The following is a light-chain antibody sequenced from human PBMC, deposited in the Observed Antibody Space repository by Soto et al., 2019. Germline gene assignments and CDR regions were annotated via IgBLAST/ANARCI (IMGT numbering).Light chain of an antibody. V-gene: IGKV3-20*01. J-gene: IGKJ5*01. CDR1: QSVSNNY. CDR3: QQYVSSPIT. CDR2: GAS. Sequence: EIVLTQSPGSLSLSPGERATLSCRASQSVSNNYLAWYQQKPGQAPRLLIYGASSRATGIPDRFSGSGSGTDFTLTISRLEPEDFAVYYCQQYVSSPITFGQGTRLEI.